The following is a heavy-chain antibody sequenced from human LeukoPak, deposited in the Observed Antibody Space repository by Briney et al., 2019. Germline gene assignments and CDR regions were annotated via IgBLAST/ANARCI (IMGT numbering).Heavy chain of an antibody. J-gene: IGHJ4*02. V-gene: IGHV3-23*01. CDR1: EFTFRSYA. CDR3: AGGSSAFYYLDY. Sequence: GGSLRLSCAASEFTFRSYAMTWVRQAPGKGLEWVSTLSGSGGSTDYADSVKGRFTISRDNSNNTLYLQMNSLRAEDTAVYYCAGGSSAFYYLDYWGQGTLVTVSS. D-gene: IGHD6-13*01. CDR2: LSGSGGST.